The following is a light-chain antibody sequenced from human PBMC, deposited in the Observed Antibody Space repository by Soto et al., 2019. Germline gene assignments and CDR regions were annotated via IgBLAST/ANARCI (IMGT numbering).Light chain of an antibody. CDR2: WAS. CDR3: QQYYRPWT. Sequence: DIVMTQSPDSLAVSLGERATINCKSSQSVLYSSNNNNYLAGYQQKPGHTPKLLIYWASTRESGVPDRFSGSGSGTDFTLTISSLQADDVAVYYSQQYYRPWTCGQGPKVEIK. J-gene: IGKJ1*01. CDR1: QSVLYSSNNNNY. V-gene: IGKV4-1*01.